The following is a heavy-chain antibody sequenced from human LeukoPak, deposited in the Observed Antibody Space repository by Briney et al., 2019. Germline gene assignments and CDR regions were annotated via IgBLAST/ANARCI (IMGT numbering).Heavy chain of an antibody. CDR3: ARVYCSSTSCSLYNWFDP. CDR2: IYHSGST. J-gene: IGHJ5*02. D-gene: IGHD2-2*01. CDR1: GYSISSGYY. Sequence: SETLSLTCTVSGYSISSGYYWGWIRQPPGKGLEWIGSIYHSGSTNYNPSLKSRVTISVDTSKNQFSLKLSSVTAADTAVYYCARVYCSSTSCSLYNWFDPWGQGTLVTVSS. V-gene: IGHV4-38-2*02.